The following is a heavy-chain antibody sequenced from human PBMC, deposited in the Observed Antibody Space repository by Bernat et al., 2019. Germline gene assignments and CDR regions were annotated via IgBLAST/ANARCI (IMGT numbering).Heavy chain of an antibody. CDR2: IYSGGST. Sequence: EVQLVESGGGLVQPGGSLRLSCAASGFTVSRIYMSWVRQAPGKGLEWVSVIYSGGSTYYADSVKGRFTISRDNSKNTLYLKMNSLRAEDTAVYYCARDFADSSTTWGQGTLVTVSS. D-gene: IGHD3-22*01. V-gene: IGHV3-66*01. J-gene: IGHJ4*02. CDR3: ARDFADSSTT. CDR1: GFTVSRIY.